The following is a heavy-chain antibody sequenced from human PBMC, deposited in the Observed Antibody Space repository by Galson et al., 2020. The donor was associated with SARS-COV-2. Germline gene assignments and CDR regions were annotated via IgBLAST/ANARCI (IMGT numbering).Heavy chain of an antibody. CDR1: GFTFRSYA. V-gene: IGHV3-23*01. CDR2: ISDSGATT. D-gene: IGHD3-10*01. CDR3: AKSRVRGVIFRASTSDD. J-gene: IGHJ4*02. Sequence: GESLKISCAASGFTFRSYAMSWVRQAPGKGLEWVSGISDSGATTYYADSVRGRFAISRDNSKNTLYLQMNSLGAEDTAVYYCAKSRVRGVIFRASTSDDWGQGTLVTVSS.